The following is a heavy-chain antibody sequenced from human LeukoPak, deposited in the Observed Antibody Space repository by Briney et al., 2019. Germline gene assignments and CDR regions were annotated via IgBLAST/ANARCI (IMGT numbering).Heavy chain of an antibody. J-gene: IGHJ4*02. D-gene: IGHD4-17*01. CDR3: ATDDYGPAGY. V-gene: IGHV3-30*03. CDR2: ISPDGNDK. CDR1: GFTFSSYG. Sequence: PGGSLRLSCAASGFTFSSYGMHWVRQAPGKGLEWVAIISPDGNDKYYADSVKGRFTISRDNSKNSLYLQMNSLTAEDTAVYYCATDDYGPAGYGGQGTLVTVSS.